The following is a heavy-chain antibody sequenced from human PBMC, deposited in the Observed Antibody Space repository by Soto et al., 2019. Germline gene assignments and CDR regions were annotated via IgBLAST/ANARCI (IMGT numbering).Heavy chain of an antibody. Sequence: VQLVESGGGVVQPGKSLRLSCAASGFPFDSHSMHWVRQAPGKGLEWVAVIAYDGDKTFYADSVKGRFTICRDNSKDTLWLQMNSQRGEDTAVYFCVRVLGVNQNFPCYYGMDVWGQGTAGTVSS. J-gene: IGHJ6*02. CDR2: IAYDGDKT. D-gene: IGHD3-10*01. CDR1: GFPFDSHS. V-gene: IGHV3-30-3*01. CDR3: VRVLGVNQNFPCYYGMDV.